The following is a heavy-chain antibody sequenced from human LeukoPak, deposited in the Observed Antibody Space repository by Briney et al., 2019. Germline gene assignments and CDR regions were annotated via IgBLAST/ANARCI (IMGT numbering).Heavy chain of an antibody. J-gene: IGHJ4*02. CDR2: ISTTSGNI. V-gene: IGHV3-48*04. Sequence: PGGSLRLSCAASGISFKTYNMIWARQAPGKGLEWVAYISTTSGNIYYADSVKGRFTISRDNAKNSLYLQMSSLRVDDTAIYSCVTAGLTVGNYELFDFWGQGTLVTVSS. CDR1: GISFKTYN. CDR3: VTAGLTVGNYELFDF. D-gene: IGHD4-11*01.